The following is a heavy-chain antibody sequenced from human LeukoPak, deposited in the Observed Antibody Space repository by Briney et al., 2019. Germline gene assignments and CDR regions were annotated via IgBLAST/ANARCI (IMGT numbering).Heavy chain of an antibody. D-gene: IGHD4-17*01. CDR3: ARDRDSGDYTAAPGDY. Sequence: GGSLRLSCAASGFIFSSHGMHWVRQAPGKGLEWISYISSSGSTINYADSVKGRFTISRDSAKNSLYLQMNSLRDEDTAVYYCARDRDSGDYTAAPGDYWGQGTLVTVSS. CDR1: GFIFSSHG. J-gene: IGHJ4*02. V-gene: IGHV3-48*02. CDR2: ISSSGSTI.